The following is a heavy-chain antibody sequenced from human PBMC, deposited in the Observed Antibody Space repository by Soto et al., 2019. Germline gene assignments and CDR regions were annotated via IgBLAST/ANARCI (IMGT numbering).Heavy chain of an antibody. CDR2: ISHNGGKV. D-gene: IGHD5-18*01. V-gene: IGHV3-30-3*01. Sequence: GGSLRLSCAASGFSISGYALHWVRQAPGEGLEWVAGISHNGGKVDYADSVKGRFTISRADSSNTLDLQMNSLRAEDSAVYSCTRVGKGYSYGQGFDYWGRGTLVTVSS. CDR1: GFSISGYA. CDR3: TRVGKGYSYGQGFDY. J-gene: IGHJ4*02.